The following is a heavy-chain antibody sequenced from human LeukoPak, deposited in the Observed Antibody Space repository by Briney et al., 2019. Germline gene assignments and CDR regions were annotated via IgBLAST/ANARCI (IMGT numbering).Heavy chain of an antibody. Sequence: GGSLRLSCAASGFAFSNFNMNWVRQAPGKGLEWISYISGSGSTIYYADSVKGRFTISRDNAKNSLYLQMNSLRAGDTAVYFCASSGSYRLDYWGQGTLVTVSS. CDR1: GFAFSNFN. D-gene: IGHD1-26*01. CDR2: ISGSGSTI. V-gene: IGHV3-48*01. CDR3: ASSGSYRLDY. J-gene: IGHJ4*02.